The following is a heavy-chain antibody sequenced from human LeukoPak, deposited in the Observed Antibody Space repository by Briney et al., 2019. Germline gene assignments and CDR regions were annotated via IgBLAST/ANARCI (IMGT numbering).Heavy chain of an antibody. Sequence: SETLSLTCTVSGGSISSGSYYWSWIRQPAGKGLEWIGRIYTSGSTNYNPSLKSRVTIPVDTSKNQFSLKLSSVTAADTAVYYCARMYYDFWSGYPAYYFDYWGQGTLVTVSS. CDR3: ARMYYDFWSGYPAYYFDY. D-gene: IGHD3-3*01. CDR2: IYTSGST. J-gene: IGHJ4*02. CDR1: GGSISSGSYY. V-gene: IGHV4-61*02.